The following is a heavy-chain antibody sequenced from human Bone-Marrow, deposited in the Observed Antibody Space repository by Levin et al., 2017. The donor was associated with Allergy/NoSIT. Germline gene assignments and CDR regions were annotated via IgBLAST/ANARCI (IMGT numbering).Heavy chain of an antibody. V-gene: IGHV4-59*01. J-gene: IGHJ4*02. CDR1: GDSISRYY. CDR2: SFYSGIT. Sequence: SQTLSLTCTVSGDSISRYYWTWIRQPPGKGLEWIGYSFYSGITNYSPSLKSRVSISIDMSKNQFSLTLNSVTAVDTAVYFCAGGFSVYDPLDYWGQGTLVSVSS. D-gene: IGHD5/OR15-5a*01. CDR3: AGGFSVYDPLDY.